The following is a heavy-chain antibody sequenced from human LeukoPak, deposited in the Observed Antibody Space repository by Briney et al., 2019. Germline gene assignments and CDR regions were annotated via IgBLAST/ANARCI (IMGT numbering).Heavy chain of an antibody. CDR3: ASSPYYYDSSNYFDY. J-gene: IGHJ4*02. D-gene: IGHD3-22*01. V-gene: IGHV4-59*08. CDR1: GGSISSYY. Sequence: NSSETLSLTCTVSGGSISSYYWSWIRQPPGKGLEWIGYIYYSGSTNYNPSLKSRVTISVDTSENQFSLKLSSVTAADTAVYYCASSPYYYDSSNYFDYWGQGTLVTVSS. CDR2: IYYSGST.